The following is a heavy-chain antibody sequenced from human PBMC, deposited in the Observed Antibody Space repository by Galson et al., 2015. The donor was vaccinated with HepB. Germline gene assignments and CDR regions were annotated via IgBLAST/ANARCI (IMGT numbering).Heavy chain of an antibody. CDR2: VAYDGSHK. CDR3: VRRGGSGTNQHWSDP. Sequence: SLRLSCAASGFTFSTYGVHWVRQAPGKGLEWVAVVAYDGSHKYYADSVKGRFTISRDNSKNTVYLQMDSLRAEGTAVYYCVRRGGSGTNQHWSDPWGQGTLVTVSS. V-gene: IGHV3-33*05. CDR1: GFTFSTYG. D-gene: IGHD3-10*01. J-gene: IGHJ5*02.